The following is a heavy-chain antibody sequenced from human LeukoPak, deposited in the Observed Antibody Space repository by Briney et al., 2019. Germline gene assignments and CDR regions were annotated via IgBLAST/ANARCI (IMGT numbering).Heavy chain of an antibody. CDR2: ISSSGSTI. CDR1: GFTFSDYY. D-gene: IGHD3-22*01. J-gene: IGHJ3*02. CDR3: ARDLGDSSGYYSTPTGDDASDI. Sequence: GGSLRLSCAASGFTFSDYYMSWIRQAPGKGLEWVSYISSSGSTIYYADSVKGRFTISRDNAKNSLYLQMNSLRAEDTAVYYCARDLGDSSGYYSTPTGDDASDIWGQGTMVTVSS. V-gene: IGHV3-11*01.